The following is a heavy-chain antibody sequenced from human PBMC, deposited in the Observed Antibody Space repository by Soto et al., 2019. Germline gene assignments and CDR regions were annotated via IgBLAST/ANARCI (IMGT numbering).Heavy chain of an antibody. CDR1: GFTFSTYS. Sequence: LRLSCAASGFTFSTYSMNWVRQAPGKGLEWVSSISSTSSYIYYADSVKGRFTSSRDNAKNSLYLQMNSLRAEDTAVYYCEILECPANYDVRDAWGQGSTLTVCS. CDR2: ISSTSSYI. V-gene: IGHV3-21*01. CDR3: EILECPANYDVRDA. J-gene: IGHJ6*01.